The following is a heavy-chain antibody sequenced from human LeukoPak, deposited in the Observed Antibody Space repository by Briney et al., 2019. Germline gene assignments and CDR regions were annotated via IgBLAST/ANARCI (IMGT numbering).Heavy chain of an antibody. CDR1: TGSFSGYY. V-gene: IGHV4-34*12. J-gene: IGHJ4*02. D-gene: IGHD5-24*01. CDR3: ARTPLQGPAEMAADY. Sequence: PSETLSLTCGVYTGSFSGYYWSWIRQPPGKGLEWIGEIIHTGSTNYNPSLSSRVTISVDTSKNQISLRLSAVAAADTAVYYCARTPLQGPAEMAADYWGQGTLVTVSS. CDR2: IIHTGST.